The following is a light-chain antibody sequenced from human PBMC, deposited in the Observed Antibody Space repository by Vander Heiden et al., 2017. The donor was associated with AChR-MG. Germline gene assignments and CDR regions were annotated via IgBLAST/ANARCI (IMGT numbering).Light chain of an antibody. CDR2: DVT. CDR3: CSYAAESWV. V-gene: IGLV2-11*01. J-gene: IGLJ3*02. CDR1: DNYISNYNY. Sequence: QSAPTQPRSVSGSPGQSVTISCTGTDNYISNYNYVSWYQQYPGKAPKLMIYDVTKRPSGVPDRFSGSKSGNTASLSISGLQAEDEAYYYCCSYAAESWVFGGGTKLTVL.